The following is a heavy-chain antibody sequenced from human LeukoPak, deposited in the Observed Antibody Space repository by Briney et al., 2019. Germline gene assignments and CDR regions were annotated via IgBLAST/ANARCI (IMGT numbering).Heavy chain of an antibody. Sequence: GASVKVSCKVSGGTFSNFAISWVRQAPGLGLEWMGRIIPILDLVNNAEKFQGRVTITADESTSTAYMELSSLRSEDTAVYYCARTVDTAMVSHWFDPWGQGTLATVSS. V-gene: IGHV1-69*04. CDR2: IIPILDLV. CDR3: ARTVDTAMVSHWFDP. J-gene: IGHJ5*02. D-gene: IGHD5-18*01. CDR1: GGTFSNFA.